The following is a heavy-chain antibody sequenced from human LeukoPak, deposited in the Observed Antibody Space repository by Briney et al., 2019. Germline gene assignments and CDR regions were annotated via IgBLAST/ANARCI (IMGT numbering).Heavy chain of an antibody. CDR3: ARDWGAYYDFWSGYLLGEDYYGMDV. D-gene: IGHD3-3*01. J-gene: IGHJ6*02. Sequence: QPGTSLRLSCAASGFTFSNFYMHWVRQAPGKGLEWVAVISSDGGNKYSTDSVKGRFTISRDNSKNTVDLQMNSLRSEDTAVYYCARDWGAYYDFWSGYLLGEDYYGMDVWGQGTTVTVSS. CDR1: GFTFSNFY. V-gene: IGHV3-30-3*01. CDR2: ISSDGGNK.